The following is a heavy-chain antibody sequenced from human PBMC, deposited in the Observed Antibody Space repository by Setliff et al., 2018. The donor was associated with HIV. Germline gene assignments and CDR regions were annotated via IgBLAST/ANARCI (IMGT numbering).Heavy chain of an antibody. D-gene: IGHD3-3*01. J-gene: IGHJ4*01. V-gene: IGHV4-59*02. CDR3: APGEGVASTYYHD. Sequence: SETLSLTCTVSDDSVSTFYWNWIRQPPGKGLEWIGFIRHTGSTVSNPSLKSRVTILMDLSRNQLSLHLASVTTADTAVYFCAPGEGVASTYYHDWGQGTQVTV. CDR1: DDSVSTFY. CDR2: IRHTGST.